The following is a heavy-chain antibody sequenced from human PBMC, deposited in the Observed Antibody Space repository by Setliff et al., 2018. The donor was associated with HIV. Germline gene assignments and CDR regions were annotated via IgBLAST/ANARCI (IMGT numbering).Heavy chain of an antibody. D-gene: IGHD1-1*01. CDR1: GYTFTDYF. J-gene: IGHJ4*02. CDR3: ARQLSNSFDY. CDR2: INPDNANT. V-gene: IGHV1-2*02. Sequence: GASVQVSCKSSGYTFTDYFMHWVRQAPGQGLAGMGWINPDNANTRISQKLRGSVTMTRDRSINTAYMEFTGSTSDDTAVYYCARQLSNSFDYWGQGTLVTVSS.